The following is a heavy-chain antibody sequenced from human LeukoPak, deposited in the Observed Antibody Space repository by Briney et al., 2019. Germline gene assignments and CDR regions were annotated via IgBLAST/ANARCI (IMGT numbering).Heavy chain of an antibody. V-gene: IGHV3-53*01. CDR1: GFTVSSNY. D-gene: IGHD4-23*01. Sequence: PGGSLRLSCAVSGFTVSSNYMSWIRQAPGKGLEWVSVIYSGDRTYYADSVKGRFTISRDNSKNTLYLQVNSLSPEDMAVYYCGGNSDYWGQGILVTISS. CDR3: GGNSDY. CDR2: IYSGDRT. J-gene: IGHJ4*02.